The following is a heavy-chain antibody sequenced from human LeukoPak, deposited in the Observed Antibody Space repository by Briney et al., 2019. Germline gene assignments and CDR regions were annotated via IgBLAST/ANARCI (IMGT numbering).Heavy chain of an antibody. CDR3: AREEPAGSTDC. D-gene: IGHD1-14*01. J-gene: IGHJ4*02. CDR1: GFIFSGHP. Sequence: AGGSLRLSCAASGFIFSGHPMHWVRQAPGRGLECVSAISPDGTKTYYTNSVKGRFTISRDNSKNTLYLQMGSLRDEDMAMYYCAREEPAGSTDCWGQGTLVTVSS. CDR2: ISPDGTKT. V-gene: IGHV3-64*01.